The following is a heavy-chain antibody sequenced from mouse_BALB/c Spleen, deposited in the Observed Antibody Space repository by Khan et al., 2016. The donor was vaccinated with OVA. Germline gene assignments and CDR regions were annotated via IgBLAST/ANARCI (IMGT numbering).Heavy chain of an antibody. CDR1: GFTFSTYG. V-gene: IGHV5-6*01. Sequence: EVQRVESGGDLVKPGGSLKLSCAASGFTFSTYGMSWVRQTPDKRLEWVATVRTGGSYTYYADSVKGRFTISRDNAKNTLYLQMSGLKSEDTAMFYCTRLAYYDDSEGFAYWGQGTLVTVSA. CDR3: TRLAYYDDSEGFAY. D-gene: IGHD1-1*01. J-gene: IGHJ3*01. CDR2: VRTGGSYT.